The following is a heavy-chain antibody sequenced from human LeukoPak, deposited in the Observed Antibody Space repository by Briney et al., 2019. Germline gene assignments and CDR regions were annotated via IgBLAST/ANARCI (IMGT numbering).Heavy chain of an antibody. CDR2: ISTSTTTI. J-gene: IGHJ4*02. CDR1: GFTFSSYS. V-gene: IGHV3-48*01. Sequence: GGSLRLSCEASGFTFSSYSMDWVRQAPGKGLEWISYISTSTTTIYYANSVKGRFTISRDNAKKSLYLQMNSLRVEDTGVYYCARAGGFGEFFDYWGQGTLVTVSS. CDR3: ARAGGFGEFFDY. D-gene: IGHD3-10*01.